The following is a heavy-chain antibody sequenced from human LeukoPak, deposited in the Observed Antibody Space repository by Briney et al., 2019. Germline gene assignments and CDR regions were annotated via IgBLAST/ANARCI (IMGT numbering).Heavy chain of an antibody. CDR2: IIPILGIA. CDR3: AGSGYSYGYFDY. Sequence: SVKVSCKATGGTFSSYAISWVRQAPGQGLEWMGRIIPILGIANYAQKFQGRVTITADKSTSTAYMELSSLRSEDTAVYYCAGSGYSYGYFDYWGQGTLVTVSS. CDR1: GGTFSSYA. D-gene: IGHD5-18*01. J-gene: IGHJ4*02. V-gene: IGHV1-69*04.